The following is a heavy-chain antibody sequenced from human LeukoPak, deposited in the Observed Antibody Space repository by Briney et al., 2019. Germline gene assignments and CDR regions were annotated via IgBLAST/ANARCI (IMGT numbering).Heavy chain of an antibody. CDR3: ARDLMGVIDY. CDR2: IIPIFGTA. J-gene: IGHJ4*02. CDR1: GGTFSSYA. D-gene: IGHD2-8*01. Sequence: SVKVSCKASGGTFSSYAISWVRQAPGHGLEWMGGIIPIFGTANYAQKFQGRVTITADESTSTAYMELSSRRSEDTAVHYCARDLMGVIDYWGQGTLVTVSS. V-gene: IGHV1-69*13.